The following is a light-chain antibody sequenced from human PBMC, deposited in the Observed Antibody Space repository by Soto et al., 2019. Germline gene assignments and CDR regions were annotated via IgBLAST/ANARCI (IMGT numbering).Light chain of an antibody. J-gene: IGKJ1*01. V-gene: IGKV3-20*01. CDR2: GAS. CDR3: QEYGSSQWT. Sequence: EIVLTQSPGTLSLSAGERATLSCRASQSVTSSLLAWHQQKPGQAPRLLIQGASNSAPGIPDKFSGSGSGTDFTLNISRLEPEDFAVYYCQEYGSSQWTFGQGTKVEIK. CDR1: QSVTSSL.